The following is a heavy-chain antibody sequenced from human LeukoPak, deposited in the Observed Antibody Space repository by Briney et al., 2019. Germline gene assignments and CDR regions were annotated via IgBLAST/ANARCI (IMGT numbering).Heavy chain of an antibody. CDR1: GGSMSPYH. CDR3: ARAVSGRFDY. V-gene: IGHV4-59*08. D-gene: IGHD6-19*01. J-gene: IGHJ4*02. Sequence: SETLSLTCTVSGGSMSPYHWGWIRQPPGKGLEWTGYIYYSGSTNYNPSLKSRVTISVDTSKNQFSLKLSSVTAAETAIYYCARAVSGRFDYWGQGTLVTVSS. CDR2: IYYSGST.